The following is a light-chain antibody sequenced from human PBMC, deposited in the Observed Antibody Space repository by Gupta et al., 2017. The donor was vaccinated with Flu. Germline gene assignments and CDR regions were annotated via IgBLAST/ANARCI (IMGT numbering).Light chain of an antibody. CDR3: LLYNSAMVV. CDR1: SGAVTTTYY. J-gene: IGLJ2*01. CDR2: STN. Sequence: QTVVTQEPSLTVSPGGTVTLTCASSSGAVTTTYYPNWFQHKPAHAPRPLRYSTNNRPSWTPSLASGAAAAAKAATPLSDVQPEYEADDSCLLYNSAMVVFGGGNKLTVL. V-gene: IGLV7-43*01.